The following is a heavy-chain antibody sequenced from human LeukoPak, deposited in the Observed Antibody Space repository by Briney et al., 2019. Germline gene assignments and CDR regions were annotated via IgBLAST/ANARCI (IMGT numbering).Heavy chain of an antibody. CDR2: IIPIFGTA. CDR1: GGTFSSYA. CDR3: ARGAYSSGWYDNYFDY. V-gene: IGHV1-69*13. D-gene: IGHD6-19*01. Sequence: ASVKVSCKASGGTFSSYAISWVRQAPGQGLEWMGGIIPIFGTASYAQKFQGRVTITADESTSTAYMELSSLRSEDAAVYYCARGAYSSGWYDNYFDYWGQGTLVTVSS. J-gene: IGHJ4*02.